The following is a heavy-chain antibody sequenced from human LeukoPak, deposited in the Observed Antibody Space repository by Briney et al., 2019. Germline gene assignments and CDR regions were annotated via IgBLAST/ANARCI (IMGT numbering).Heavy chain of an antibody. V-gene: IGHV1-2*02. CDR1: GGTFSSYA. D-gene: IGHD4-17*01. CDR2: INPNSGGT. J-gene: IGHJ4*02. CDR3: ASREFIDYGDEEHDY. Sequence: ASVKVSCKASGGTFSSYAISWVRQAPGQGLEWMGWINPNSGGTNYAQKFQGRVTMTRDTSISTAYMELSRLRSDDTAVYYCASREFIDYGDEEHDYWGQGTLVTVSS.